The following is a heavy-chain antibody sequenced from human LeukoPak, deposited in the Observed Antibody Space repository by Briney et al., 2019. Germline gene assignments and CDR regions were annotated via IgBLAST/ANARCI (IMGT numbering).Heavy chain of an antibody. D-gene: IGHD6-19*01. CDR3: ARLVRSGWYYDY. V-gene: IGHV5-51*01. CDR1: GFTFTSYW. CDR2: IFPGDSDT. Sequence: GESLKIPCKGSGFTFTSYWIGWVRQMPGKGLEWMGIIFPGDSDTRYSPSFQGQVTISADKSISTAYLQWSSLKASDTAMYYCARLVRSGWYYDYWGQGTLVTVSS. J-gene: IGHJ4*02.